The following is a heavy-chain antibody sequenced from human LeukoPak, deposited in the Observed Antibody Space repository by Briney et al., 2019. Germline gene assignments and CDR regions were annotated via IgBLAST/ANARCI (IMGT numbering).Heavy chain of an antibody. D-gene: IGHD3-10*01. V-gene: IGHV3-30*18. CDR1: GFTFSSYG. J-gene: IGHJ6*02. CDR2: ISYDGSNK. Sequence: PGGSLRLSCAASGFTFSSYGMHWVRQAPGKGLEWVAVISYDGSNKYYADSVKGRFTISRDNSKNTLYLQMNSLRAEDTAVYYCAKVIRGSGSYFSPAEPFYYYYGMDVWGQGTTVTVSS. CDR3: AKVIRGSGSYFSPAEPFYYYYGMDV.